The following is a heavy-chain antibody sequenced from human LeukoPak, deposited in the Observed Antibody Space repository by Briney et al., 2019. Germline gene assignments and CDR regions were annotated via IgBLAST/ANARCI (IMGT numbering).Heavy chain of an antibody. CDR1: GFTFDIYT. CDR3: AKDGVNWGSYFDH. Sequence: GGSLRLSCSASGFTFDIYTVNWVRQAPGNVLGWVSAITGSGYSTHYADSVKGRFTISRDNSRNTFYLQLNSLRAEDTAIYYCAKDGVNWGSYFDHWGQGMLVTVSS. D-gene: IGHD7-27*01. J-gene: IGHJ5*02. CDR2: ITGSGYST. V-gene: IGHV3-23*01.